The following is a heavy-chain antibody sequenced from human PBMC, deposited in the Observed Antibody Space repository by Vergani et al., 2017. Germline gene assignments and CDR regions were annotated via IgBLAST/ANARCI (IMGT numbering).Heavy chain of an antibody. Sequence: EVQLVESGGGLVQPGGSLRLSCAASGFTFSSYEMNWVRQAPGKGLEWVSYISSGGSTIYYADSVKGRFTISRDNAKNSLYLQMNSLRAEDTAVYYCAREGRSSDAFDIWGQGTMVTVSS. J-gene: IGHJ3*02. CDR3: AREGRSSDAFDI. CDR2: ISSGGSTI. CDR1: GFTFSSYE. D-gene: IGHD6-6*01. V-gene: IGHV3-48*03.